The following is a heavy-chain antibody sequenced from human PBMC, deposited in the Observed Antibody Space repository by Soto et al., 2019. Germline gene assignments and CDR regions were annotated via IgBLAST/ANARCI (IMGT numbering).Heavy chain of an antibody. V-gene: IGHV3-15*01. J-gene: IGHJ3*02. Sequence: LRLSCAASGFTFSNAWMSWVRQAPGKGLEWVGRIKSKTDGGTTDYAAPVKGRFTISRDDSKNTLYLQMNSLKTEDTAVYYCTTLFGLLDAFDIWGQGTMVTVSS. D-gene: IGHD2-21*01. CDR2: IKSKTDGGTT. CDR1: GFTFSNAW. CDR3: TTLFGLLDAFDI.